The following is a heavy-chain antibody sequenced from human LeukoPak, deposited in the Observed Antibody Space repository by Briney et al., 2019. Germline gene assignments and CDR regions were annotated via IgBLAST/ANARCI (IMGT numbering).Heavy chain of an antibody. D-gene: IGHD3-22*01. CDR2: INPSGGST. J-gene: IGHJ4*02. CDR1: GYTFTSYY. V-gene: IGHV1-46*01. Sequence: ASVKVSCKASGYTFTSYYMHWVRQAPGQGLEWMGIINPSGGSTSYAQKFQGRVTMTRDTSTSTVYMELSSLRSGDTAVYYCATAADYYDSSGYFDYWGQGTLVTVSS. CDR3: ATAADYYDSSGYFDY.